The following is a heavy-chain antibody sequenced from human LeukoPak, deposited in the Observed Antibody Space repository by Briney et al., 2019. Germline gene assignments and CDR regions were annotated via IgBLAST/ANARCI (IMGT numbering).Heavy chain of an antibody. CDR1: GFNFNNLW. CDR3: ARAKGSYSFDY. Sequence: PGGSLRLSCAASGFNFNNLWMTWVRQAPGKGLEWVANIKEDGSEKNYVDPVKGRFTISRDNAKNSLYLQMNSLRAEDTAVYYCARAKGSYSFDYWGQGALVTVSS. CDR2: IKEDGSEK. V-gene: IGHV3-7*03. J-gene: IGHJ4*02. D-gene: IGHD3-10*01.